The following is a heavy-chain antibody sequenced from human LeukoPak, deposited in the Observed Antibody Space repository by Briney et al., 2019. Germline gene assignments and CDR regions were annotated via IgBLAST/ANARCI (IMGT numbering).Heavy chain of an antibody. CDR2: ISGSGGST. CDR1: GFTFSSYG. Sequence: GGTLRLSCAASGFTFSSYGMSWVRQAPGKGLEWVSAISGSGGSTYYADSVKGRFTISRDNSKNTLYLQMNSLRAEDTAVYYCAKSWYQLPIDYWGQGTLVTVSS. J-gene: IGHJ4*02. V-gene: IGHV3-23*01. CDR3: AKSWYQLPIDY. D-gene: IGHD2-2*01.